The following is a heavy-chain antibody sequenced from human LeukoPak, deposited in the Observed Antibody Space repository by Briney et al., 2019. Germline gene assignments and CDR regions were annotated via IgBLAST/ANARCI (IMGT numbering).Heavy chain of an antibody. J-gene: IGHJ4*02. D-gene: IGHD5-18*01. CDR2: ITTSSTYI. Sequence: PGGSLRLSCAASGFTFSSYSMSWVRQAPGKGLEWVSSITTSSTYISYADSVKGRFTISRDNAKNTLSLQMNSLRADDTALYYCAKGHVDTAMALFDYWGQGTLVTVSS. V-gene: IGHV3-21*04. CDR3: AKGHVDTAMALFDY. CDR1: GFTFSSYS.